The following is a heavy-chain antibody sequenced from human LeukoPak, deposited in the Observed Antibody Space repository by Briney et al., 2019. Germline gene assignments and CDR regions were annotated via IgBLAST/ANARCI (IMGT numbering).Heavy chain of an antibody. D-gene: IGHD6-13*01. CDR2: INPSGGST. J-gene: IGHJ4*02. Sequence: ASVKVSCKASVYTFTNYFMHWVRQAPGQGRVWMGIINPSGGSTSYAQKFQGRVTMTRDTSTSTVYMEVSSLRSEDTAVYYCARRGSSSSPFFDYWGQGTLVTVSS. V-gene: IGHV1-46*01. CDR1: VYTFTNYF. CDR3: ARRGSSSSPFFDY.